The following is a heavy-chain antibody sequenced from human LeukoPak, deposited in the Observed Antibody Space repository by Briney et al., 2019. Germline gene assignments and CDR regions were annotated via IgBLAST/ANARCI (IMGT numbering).Heavy chain of an antibody. V-gene: IGHV4-59*12. D-gene: IGHD6-19*01. CDR2: IYYSGST. Sequence: SETLSLTCTVSGGSISSYYWSWLRQPPGKGLEWIGYIYYSGSTNYNPSLKSRVTISVDTSKNQFSLKLSSVTAADTAVYYCARSSSSGWYGWSSSWFDPWGQGTLVTVSS. J-gene: IGHJ5*02. CDR1: GGSISSYY. CDR3: ARSSSSGWYGWSSSWFDP.